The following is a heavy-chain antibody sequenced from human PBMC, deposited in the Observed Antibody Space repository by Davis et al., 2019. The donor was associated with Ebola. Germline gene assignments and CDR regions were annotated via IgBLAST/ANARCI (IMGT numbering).Heavy chain of an antibody. CDR1: GGSFSGYY. J-gene: IGHJ6*02. CDR2: INHSGST. V-gene: IGHV4-34*01. D-gene: IGHD3-3*01. CDR3: ARAPYDFWSGYHYYYYYGMDV. Sequence: GSLRLSCAVYGGSFSGYYWSWIRQPPGKGLEWIGEINHSGSTNYNPSLKSRVTISVDTSKNQFSLKLSSVTAADTAVYYCARAPYDFWSGYHYYYYYGMDVWGQGTTVTVSS.